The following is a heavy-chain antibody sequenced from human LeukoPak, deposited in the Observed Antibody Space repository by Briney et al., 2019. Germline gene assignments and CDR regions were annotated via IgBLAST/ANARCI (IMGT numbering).Heavy chain of an antibody. Sequence: GGSLRLSCAASGFTFSSYWMHWVRQAPGKGLVWVSRINSDGSSTSYADSAKGRFTISRDNSKNTLYLQMNSLRAEDTAVYYCAKGREVVVTNPGDIWGQGTMVTVSS. CDR3: AKGREVVVTNPGDI. V-gene: IGHV3-74*01. D-gene: IGHD3-22*01. CDR1: GFTFSSYW. J-gene: IGHJ3*02. CDR2: INSDGSST.